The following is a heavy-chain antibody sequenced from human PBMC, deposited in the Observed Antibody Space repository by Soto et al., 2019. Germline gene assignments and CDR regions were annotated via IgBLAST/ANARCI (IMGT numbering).Heavy chain of an antibody. J-gene: IGHJ3*02. D-gene: IGHD6-19*01. Sequence: SETLSLTCTVSGGSIRTYYWSWIRRPPGKGLEWIGYINYSGSTNYNPSLKRRVTISVDTSKNQFSLKLSSVTAADTAVYYCARGRSSGWPIRVPDAFDIWGQGTMVTVSS. CDR2: INYSGST. CDR3: ARGRSSGWPIRVPDAFDI. V-gene: IGHV4-59*12. CDR1: GGSIRTYY.